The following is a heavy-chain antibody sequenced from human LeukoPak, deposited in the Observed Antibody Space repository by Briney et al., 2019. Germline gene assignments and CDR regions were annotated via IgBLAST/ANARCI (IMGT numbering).Heavy chain of an antibody. CDR2: ISGSGGST. V-gene: IGHV3-23*01. D-gene: IGHD2-21*02. CDR3: AKDQNIVVVTAIIDY. J-gene: IGHJ4*02. CDR1: GFTFSSYA. Sequence: GGSLRLSCAASGFTFSSYAMSWVRQAPGEGLEWVSAISGSGGSTYYADSVKGRFTISRDNSKNTLYLQMNSLRAEDTAVYYCAKDQNIVVVTAIIDYWGQGTLVTVSS.